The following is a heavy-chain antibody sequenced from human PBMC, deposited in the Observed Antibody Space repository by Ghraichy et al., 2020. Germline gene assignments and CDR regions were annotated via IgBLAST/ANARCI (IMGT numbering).Heavy chain of an antibody. CDR1: GGSFSGYY. CDR2: INHSGST. CDR3: AGNMGYYYYYYMDV. J-gene: IGHJ6*03. V-gene: IGHV4-34*01. Sequence: SETLSLTCAVYGGSFSGYYWSWIRQPPGKGLEWIGEINHSGSTNYNPSLKSRVTISVDTSKNQFSLKLSSVTAADTAVYYCAGNMGYYYYYYMDVWGKGTTVNGSS.